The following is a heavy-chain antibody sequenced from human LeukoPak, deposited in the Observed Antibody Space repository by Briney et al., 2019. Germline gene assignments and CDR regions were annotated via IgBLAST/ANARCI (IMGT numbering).Heavy chain of an antibody. D-gene: IGHD5-18*01. CDR2: LRPDTGAT. V-gene: IGHV1-2*02. J-gene: IGHJ4*02. CDR1: GGTFSSYA. Sequence: ASVKVSCKASGGTFSSYAISWVRQAPGQGLEWMGWLRPDTGATNFAQNFLGRVTMTGDTSISTAYMELSRLRPDDTAVYYCARVDTVSTVNPFYWGQGTLVTVSS. CDR3: ARVDTVSTVNPFY.